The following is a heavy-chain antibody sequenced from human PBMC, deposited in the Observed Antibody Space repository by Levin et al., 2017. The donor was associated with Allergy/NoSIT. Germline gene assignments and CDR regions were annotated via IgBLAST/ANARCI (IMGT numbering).Heavy chain of an antibody. J-gene: IGHJ4*02. CDR1: GGSISSGGYY. Sequence: PSETLSLTCTVSGGSISSGGYYWSWIRQHPGKGLEWIGYIYYSGSTYYNPSLKSRVTISVDTSKNQFSLKLSSVTAADTAVYYCASTSLPRDILTGYYNSGLDYWGQGTLVTVSS. D-gene: IGHD3-9*01. CDR3: ASTSLPRDILTGYYNSGLDY. CDR2: IYYSGST. V-gene: IGHV4-31*03.